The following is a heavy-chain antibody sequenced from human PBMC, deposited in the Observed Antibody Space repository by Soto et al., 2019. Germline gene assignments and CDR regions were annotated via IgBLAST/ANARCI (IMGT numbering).Heavy chain of an antibody. Sequence: GGSLRLSCAASGFTFSSYAMHWVRQAPGKGLEWVAVISYDGSNKYYADPVKGRFTISRDNSKNTLYLQMNSLRAEDTAVYYCARGLDRYDTHHSNFDYWGQGTLVTVSS. D-gene: IGHD3-22*01. CDR2: ISYDGSNK. J-gene: IGHJ4*02. CDR3: ARGLDRYDTHHSNFDY. V-gene: IGHV3-30-3*01. CDR1: GFTFSSYA.